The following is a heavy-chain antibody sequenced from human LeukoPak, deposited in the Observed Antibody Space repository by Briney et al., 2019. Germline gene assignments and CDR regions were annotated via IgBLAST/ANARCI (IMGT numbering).Heavy chain of an antibody. CDR3: ARDQWLVLGGDY. J-gene: IGHJ4*02. CDR2: ISYDGSNK. D-gene: IGHD6-19*01. Sequence: GGSLRLSCAASGFTFSSYSMNWVRQAPGKGLEWVAVISYDGSNKYYADSVKGRFTISRDNSKNTVYLQMNSLRVEDTAVYYCARDQWLVLGGDYWGQGTLVTVSS. V-gene: IGHV3-30*03. CDR1: GFTFSSYS.